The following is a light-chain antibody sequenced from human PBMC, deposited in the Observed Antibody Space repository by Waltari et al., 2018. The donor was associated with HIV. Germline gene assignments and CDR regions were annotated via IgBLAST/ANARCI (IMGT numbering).Light chain of an antibody. CDR2: SNN. V-gene: IGLV1-44*01. Sequence: QSVLAQPHSASAPPGQRVSISCSGSTSNIGGKTVSWYQKLPGTAPKLLIYSNNERPSGVPDLLSGSTSDTSASLVISGLQSEDEADYYCAAWDDSLKGGAFGTGTKVTVL. CDR3: AAWDDSLKGGA. CDR1: TSNIGGKT. J-gene: IGLJ1*01.